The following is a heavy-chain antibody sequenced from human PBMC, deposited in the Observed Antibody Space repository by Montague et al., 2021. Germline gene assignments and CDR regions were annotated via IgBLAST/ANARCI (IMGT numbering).Heavy chain of an antibody. CDR2: MNAGSGNT. V-gene: IGHV3-23*01. CDR3: ARDGPRTHYFVY. CDR1: GFTFSSYA. Sequence: SRRLSCAASGFTFSSYAMSWVRQTPGQGLEWVSTMNAGSGNTYYADSVKGRFTISRDNSKNTLYLQMNRLRAEDTAVYYCARDGPRTHYFVYWGQGALVTVPS. D-gene: IGHD2-2*01. J-gene: IGHJ4*02.